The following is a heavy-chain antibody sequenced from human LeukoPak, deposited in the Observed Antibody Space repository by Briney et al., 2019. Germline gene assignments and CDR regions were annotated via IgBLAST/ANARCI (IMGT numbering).Heavy chain of an antibody. CDR3: VAATKADY. J-gene: IGHJ4*02. D-gene: IGHD6-25*01. V-gene: IGHV3-21*01. CDR2: ITSSSSYI. Sequence: GGFQRLACAASGFTFSSSSMNWVRQAPGKGMECVSSITSSSSYIYYADSVKGRFTISRANAKNSLYLQMNSLRAEDTAVYYCVAATKADYWGQGTLVTVSS. CDR1: GFTFSSSS.